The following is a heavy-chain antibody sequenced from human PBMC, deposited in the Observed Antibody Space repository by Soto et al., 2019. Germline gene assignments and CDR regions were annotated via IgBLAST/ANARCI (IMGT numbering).Heavy chain of an antibody. CDR2: ISAYNGNT. V-gene: IGHV1-18*04. CDR1: GYTXSSYG. CDR3: ARDGDYYDSSGYYYYYYGMDV. J-gene: IGHJ6*02. D-gene: IGHD3-22*01. Sequence: SXKVSFKAAGYTXSSYGSSWVRQAPGQGLEWMGWISAYNGNTNYAQKLQGRVTMTTDTSTSTAYMELRSLRSDDTHVYYCARDGDYYDSSGYYYYYYGMDVWGQGTTVTVSS.